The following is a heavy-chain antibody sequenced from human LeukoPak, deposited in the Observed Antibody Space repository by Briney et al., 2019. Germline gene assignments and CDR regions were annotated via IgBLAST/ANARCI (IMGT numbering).Heavy chain of an antibody. J-gene: IGHJ4*02. CDR1: GFTFSSYA. D-gene: IGHD3-22*01. V-gene: IGHV3-23*01. CDR3: AKDQIGMIVVVPDY. CDR2: ISGSGGST. Sequence: PGGSLRLSCAASGFTFSSYAMSWVRQAPGKGLEWVSAISGSGGSTYYADSVKGRFTISRDNSENTLYLQMNSLRAEDTAVYYCAKDQIGMIVVVPDYWGQGTLVTVSS.